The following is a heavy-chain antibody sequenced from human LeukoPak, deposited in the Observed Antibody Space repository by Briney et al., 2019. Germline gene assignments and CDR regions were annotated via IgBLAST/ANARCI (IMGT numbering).Heavy chain of an antibody. CDR3: ASEGYDSSEGFDP. J-gene: IGHJ5*02. D-gene: IGHD3-22*01. CDR1: GGSISSSSCY. Sequence: SETLSLTCTVSGGSISSSSCYWGWIRQPPGKGLEWIGSIYYSGSTYYNPSLKSRVTISVDTSKNQFSLKLSSVTAADTAVYYCASEGYDSSEGFDPWGQGTLVTVSS. CDR2: IYYSGST. V-gene: IGHV4-39*01.